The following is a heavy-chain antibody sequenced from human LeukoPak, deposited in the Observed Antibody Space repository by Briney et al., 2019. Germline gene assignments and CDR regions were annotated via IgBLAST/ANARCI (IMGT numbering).Heavy chain of an antibody. CDR2: ISFSSSYI. Sequence: GGSLRLSRAASGFTFSSYSMNWVRQAPGKGLEWVSSISFSSSYIYYADSVKGRFTISRDNAKNSLYLQMNSLRAEDTAVYYCARAGYCSGGSCLNWFDPWGQGTLVTVSS. D-gene: IGHD2-15*01. J-gene: IGHJ5*02. V-gene: IGHV3-21*01. CDR3: ARAGYCSGGSCLNWFDP. CDR1: GFTFSSYS.